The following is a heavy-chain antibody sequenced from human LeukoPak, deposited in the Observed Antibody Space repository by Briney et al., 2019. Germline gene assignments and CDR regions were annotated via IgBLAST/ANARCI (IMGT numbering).Heavy chain of an antibody. D-gene: IGHD2-21*02. CDR1: GGSFSGYY. J-gene: IGHJ4*02. Sequence: SETLSLTCAVYGGSFSGYYWSWIRQPPGKGLEWIGEINHSGSTNYNPSLKSRVTISVDTSKNQFSLKLSSVTAADTAVYYCARDDNRLLFGLEGWGQGTLVTVSS. CDR2: INHSGST. V-gene: IGHV4-34*01. CDR3: ARDDNRLLFGLEG.